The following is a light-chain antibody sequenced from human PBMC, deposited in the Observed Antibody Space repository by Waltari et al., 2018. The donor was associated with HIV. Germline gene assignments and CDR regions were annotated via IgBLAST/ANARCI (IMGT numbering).Light chain of an antibody. Sequence: QSVLTQPPSVSGAPGQRVTISCTGSSSNIGAGYDVHWYQQLPGTAPKLLSYANSNRPSGVPDRCAGSKAGSSASLAITGLQAEDEAHYYCQSFDSSLTTSGVIFGGGTKLTVL. CDR2: ANS. CDR3: QSFDSSLTTSGVI. CDR1: SSNIGAGYD. V-gene: IGLV1-40*01. J-gene: IGLJ2*01.